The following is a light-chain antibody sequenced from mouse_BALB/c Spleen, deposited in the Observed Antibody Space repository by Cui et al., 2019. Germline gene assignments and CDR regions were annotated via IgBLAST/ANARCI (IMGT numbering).Light chain of an antibody. V-gene: IGLV1*01. CDR2: GTN. Sequence: QAVVTQESALTTSPGETVTLTCRSSTGAVTTSNYANWVQEKPDHLFTGLIGGTNNRAPGVPARFSGSLNGDKAALTITGAQTDDEAIYFCALWYSNHCWVFGGGTKLTVL. CDR1: TGAVTTSNY. CDR3: ALWYSNHCWV. J-gene: IGLJ1*01.